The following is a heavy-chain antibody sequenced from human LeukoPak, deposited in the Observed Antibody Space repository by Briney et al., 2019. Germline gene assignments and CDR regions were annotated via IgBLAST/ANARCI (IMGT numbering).Heavy chain of an antibody. Sequence: ASVKVSCKASGYTFTSYAMHWVRQAPGQRLEWMGWINAGNGNTKYSQKFQGRVTITRDTSASTAYMEPSSLRSEDTAVYYCARGIYGRIWGQGTLVTVSS. CDR3: ARGIYGRI. CDR2: INAGNGNT. J-gene: IGHJ4*02. D-gene: IGHD2/OR15-2a*01. V-gene: IGHV1-3*01. CDR1: GYTFTSYA.